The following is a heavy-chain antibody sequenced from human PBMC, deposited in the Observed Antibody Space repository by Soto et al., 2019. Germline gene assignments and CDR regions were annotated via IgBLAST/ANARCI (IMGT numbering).Heavy chain of an antibody. D-gene: IGHD1-26*01. CDR1: GFTFSSYA. CDR2: ISYDGSNK. V-gene: IGHV3-30-3*01. CDR3: ARDQWELLHWAFDY. J-gene: IGHJ4*02. Sequence: QVQLVESGGGVVQPGRSLRLSCAASGFTFSSYAMHWVRQAPGKGLEWVAVISYDGSNKYYADSVKGRFTISRDNSKNTLYLQMNSLRAEDTAVYYCARDQWELLHWAFDYWGQGTLVTVSS.